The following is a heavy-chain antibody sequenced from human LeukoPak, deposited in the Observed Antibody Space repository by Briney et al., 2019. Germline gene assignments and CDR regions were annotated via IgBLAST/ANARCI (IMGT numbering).Heavy chain of an antibody. CDR1: GFTFSNAR. D-gene: IGHD3-22*01. V-gene: IGHV3-15*01. J-gene: IGHJ4*02. CDR3: TTAEDYYELDY. CDR2: IKSKTDGGTT. Sequence: GGSLRLSCAASGFTFSNARMSWVRQAPGRGLEWVGRIKSKTDGGTTDYAAPVKGRFTISRDDSKNTLYLQMNSLKTEDTAVYSCTTAEDYYELDYWGQGTLVTVSS.